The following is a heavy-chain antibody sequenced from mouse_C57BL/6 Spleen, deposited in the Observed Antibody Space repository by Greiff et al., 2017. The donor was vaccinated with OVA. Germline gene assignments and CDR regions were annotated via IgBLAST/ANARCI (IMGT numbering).Heavy chain of an antibody. CDR2: ISSGGDYI. CDR1: GFTFSSYA. D-gene: IGHD4-1*01. J-gene: IGHJ1*03. CDR3: TRNWDEGYFDV. Sequence: EVKLVESGEGLVKPGGSLKLSCAASGFTFSSYAMSWVRQTPEKRLAWVAYISSGGDYIYYADTVKGRFPISRDNARNTLYLQMSSLKSEDTAMYYCTRNWDEGYFDVWGTGTTVTVSS. V-gene: IGHV5-9-1*02.